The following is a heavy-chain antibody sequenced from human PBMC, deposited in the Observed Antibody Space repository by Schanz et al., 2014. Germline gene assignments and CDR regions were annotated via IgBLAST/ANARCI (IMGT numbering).Heavy chain of an antibody. D-gene: IGHD6-25*01. CDR1: GFTFTNYA. CDR3: AKVAPAATDLDS. J-gene: IGHJ4*02. Sequence: EVQLLESGGGLVQPGGSLRLSCAASGFTFTNYAMTWVRQAPGKGLEWVSGISGSGGSTYDADSEKGRFTISRDNAKNTRLLQMNSLSAEETAVYYCAKVAPAATDLDSWGLGTLVTVSS. CDR2: ISGSGGST. V-gene: IGHV3-23*01.